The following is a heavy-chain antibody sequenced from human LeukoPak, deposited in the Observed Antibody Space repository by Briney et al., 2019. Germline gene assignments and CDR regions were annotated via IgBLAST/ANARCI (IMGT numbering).Heavy chain of an antibody. Sequence: SVKVSCKASGGTFSSYAISWVRQAPGQGLEWMGRIIPILGIANYVQKFQGRVTITVDKSTSTAYMVLSSLRSEDTAVYYCARVGAAGLYYYYGMDVWGQGTAVTVSS. CDR2: IIPILGIA. J-gene: IGHJ6*02. CDR3: ARVGAAGLYYYYGMDV. D-gene: IGHD6-13*01. V-gene: IGHV1-69*04. CDR1: GGTFSSYA.